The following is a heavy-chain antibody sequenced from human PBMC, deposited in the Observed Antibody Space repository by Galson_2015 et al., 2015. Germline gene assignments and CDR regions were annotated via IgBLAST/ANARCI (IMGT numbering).Heavy chain of an antibody. D-gene: IGHD3-16*02. Sequence: PALVKPTQTLTLTCTFSGFSLSTSGLRVSWIRQPPGKALEWLARIDWDDDKFYSTSLKTRLTISKDTSKNQVVLTMTNMDPVDTATYYCARSARGYLPHDYWGQGTLVTVSS. CDR2: IDWDDDK. J-gene: IGHJ4*02. CDR3: ARSARGYLPHDY. CDR1: GFSLSTSGLR. V-gene: IGHV2-70*04.